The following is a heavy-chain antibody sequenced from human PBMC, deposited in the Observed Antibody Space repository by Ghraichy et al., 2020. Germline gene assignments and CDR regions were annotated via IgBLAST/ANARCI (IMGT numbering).Heavy chain of an antibody. D-gene: IGHD1-26*01. CDR1: GASLSSYY. CDR2: ISHTGTT. V-gene: IGHV4-34*01. CDR3: ARGTWDPVFRF. J-gene: IGHJ4*02. Sequence: SETLSLTCAVYGASLSSYYWTWIRQPPGRGLEWIGEISHTGTTNLNPSLKSRVTISLDTSRSQLSLKLNSVTAADTAVYYCARGTWDPVFRFWGQGSLVTVSS.